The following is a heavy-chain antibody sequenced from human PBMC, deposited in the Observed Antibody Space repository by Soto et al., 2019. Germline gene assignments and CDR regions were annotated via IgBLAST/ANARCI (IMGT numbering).Heavy chain of an antibody. V-gene: IGHV4-30-4*01. J-gene: IGHJ4*02. D-gene: IGHD7-27*01. CDR3: ARDDPQTGGFDY. CDR1: GGSISSGDYY. Sequence: PSETLSLTCTVSGGSISSGDYYWSWIRQPPGEGLEWIGYIYYSGSTYYNPSLKSRVTISVDTSKNQFSLKLSSVTAADTAVYYCARDDPQTGGFDYWGQGTLVTVSS. CDR2: IYYSGST.